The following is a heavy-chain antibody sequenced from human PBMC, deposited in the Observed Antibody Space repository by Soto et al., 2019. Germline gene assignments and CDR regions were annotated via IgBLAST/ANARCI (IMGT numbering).Heavy chain of an antibody. V-gene: IGHV3-23*01. CDR3: TRLFATYYYYIDV. J-gene: IGHJ6*03. Sequence: EVQLLESGGRVIQPGGSLTVSCAASGFVFGNSAMSWVRQAPGKGLEWVSAITTSATESNTVYADSVKGRFTIPRDDSQNTLYLQMNSLRGEDTAVYYCTRLFATYYYYIDVWGNGTTVTFSS. CDR2: ITTSATESNT. CDR1: GFVFGNSA.